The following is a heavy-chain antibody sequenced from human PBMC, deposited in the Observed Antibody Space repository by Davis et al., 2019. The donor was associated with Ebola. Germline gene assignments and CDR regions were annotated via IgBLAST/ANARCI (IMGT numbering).Heavy chain of an antibody. CDR1: GFTFSSFA. D-gene: IGHD1-26*01. Sequence: GGSLRLSCAASGFTFSSFAMRWVRQPPGKGLQRVSAISGTGITTYYADSVKGRFTISRDNSKNTLYLQMNSLRAEDTAVYYCAKRKSGSYSEGYFDYWGQGTLVTVSS. CDR2: ISGTGITT. J-gene: IGHJ4*02. CDR3: AKRKSGSYSEGYFDY. V-gene: IGHV3-23*01.